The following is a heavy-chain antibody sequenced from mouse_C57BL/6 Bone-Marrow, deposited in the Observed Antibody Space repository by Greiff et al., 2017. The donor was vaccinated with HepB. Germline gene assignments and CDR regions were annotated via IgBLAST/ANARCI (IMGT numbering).Heavy chain of an antibody. V-gene: IGHV5-2*01. J-gene: IGHJ3*01. Sequence: EVHLVESGGGLVQPGESLKLSCESNEYEFPSHDMSWVRKTPEKRLELVAAINSDGGSTYYPDTMERRFIISRDNTKKTLYLQMSSLRSEDTALYYCARHGDYYGSSPWFAYWGQGTLVTVSA. D-gene: IGHD1-1*01. CDR1: EYEFPSHD. CDR2: INSDGGST. CDR3: ARHGDYYGSSPWFAY.